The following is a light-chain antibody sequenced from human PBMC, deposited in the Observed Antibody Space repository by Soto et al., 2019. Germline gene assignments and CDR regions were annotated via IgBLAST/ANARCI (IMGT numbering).Light chain of an antibody. CDR2: EVS. V-gene: IGLV2-14*01. J-gene: IGLJ1*01. CDR1: SSDVGGYNY. CDR3: SSYTSNRGV. Sequence: QSALTQPPSASGSPGQSVAISCTGTSSDVGGYNYVSWYQQHPGKAPKLMIYEVSNRPSGVSDRFSDSKSGNTASLTISGLQAEDEADYYCSSYTSNRGVFGTGTKVTVL.